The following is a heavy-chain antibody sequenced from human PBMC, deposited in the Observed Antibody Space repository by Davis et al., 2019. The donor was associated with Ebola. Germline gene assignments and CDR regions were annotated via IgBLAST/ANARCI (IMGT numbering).Heavy chain of an antibody. Sequence: GESLKIPCAASGFTFSSYGMHWVRHAPGKGLVWVSRITSDGSSTSYADSVKGRFTISSHNSNNTLYLQMNSLRAEDTAVYYCARGGSGWSYYYYGMDVWGQGTTVTVSS. CDR1: GFTFSSYG. CDR3: ARGGSGWSYYYYGMDV. CDR2: ITSDGSST. D-gene: IGHD6-19*01. J-gene: IGHJ6*02. V-gene: IGHV3-74*01.